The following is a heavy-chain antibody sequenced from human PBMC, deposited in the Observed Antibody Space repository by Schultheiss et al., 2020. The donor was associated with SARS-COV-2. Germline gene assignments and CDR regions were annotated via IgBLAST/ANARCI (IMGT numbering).Heavy chain of an antibody. CDR2: INHSGST. CDR3: ARTPPIAAAGTFFYYYGMDV. CDR1: GGSFSGYY. D-gene: IGHD6-13*01. V-gene: IGHV4-34*01. Sequence: SETLSLTCAVYGGSFSGYYWSWIRQPPGKGLEWIGEINHSGSTNYNPSLKSRVTISVDKSKNQFSLKLSSVTAADTAVYYCARTPPIAAAGTFFYYYGMDVWGQGTTVTVSS. J-gene: IGHJ6*02.